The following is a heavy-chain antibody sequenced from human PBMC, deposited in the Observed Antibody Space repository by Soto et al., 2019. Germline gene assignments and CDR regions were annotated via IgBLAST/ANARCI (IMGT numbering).Heavy chain of an antibody. D-gene: IGHD3-22*01. J-gene: IGHJ6*02. CDR3: ARALIVVNYYYYGMDV. CDR2: ISAYNGNT. V-gene: IGHV1-18*01. CDR1: GYTFTSYG. Sequence: ASVKVSCTASGYTFTSYGISWVRQAPGQGLEWMGWISAYNGNTNYAQKIQGRVTMTRNTSISTAYMELSSLRSEDTAVYYCARALIVVNYYYYGMDVWGQGTTVTV.